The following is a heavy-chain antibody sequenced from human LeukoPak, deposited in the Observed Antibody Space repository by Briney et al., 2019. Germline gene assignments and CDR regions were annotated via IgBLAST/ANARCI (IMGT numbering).Heavy chain of an antibody. V-gene: IGHV4-34*01. CDR1: GGSFSGYY. CDR2: INHNGRT. Sequence: PSETLSLTCAVSGGSFSGYYWTWIRQPPGKGLEWIGEINHNGRTNYNPSLKSRVIMSVDTSKNQFSLKLSSVTAADTAVYYCARAEGDSGSYSHENYWGQGTLVTVSS. D-gene: IGHD1-26*01. J-gene: IGHJ4*02. CDR3: ARAEGDSGSYSHENY.